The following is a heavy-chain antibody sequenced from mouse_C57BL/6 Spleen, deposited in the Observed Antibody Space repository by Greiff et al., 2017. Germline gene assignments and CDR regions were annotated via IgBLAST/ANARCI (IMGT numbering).Heavy chain of an antibody. CDR1: GYTFTSYW. Sequence: QVQLKQPGAELVKPGASVKLSCKASGYTFTSYWMHWVKQRPGRGLEWIGRIDPNSGGTKYNEKFKSKTTLTVDKPSSTDYMQLSSLTSEASAVYCGARPNSSYLYYFDYWGQGTTLTVSS. J-gene: IGHJ2*01. CDR3: ARPNSSYLYYFDY. D-gene: IGHD1-1*01. CDR2: IDPNSGGT. V-gene: IGHV1-72*01.